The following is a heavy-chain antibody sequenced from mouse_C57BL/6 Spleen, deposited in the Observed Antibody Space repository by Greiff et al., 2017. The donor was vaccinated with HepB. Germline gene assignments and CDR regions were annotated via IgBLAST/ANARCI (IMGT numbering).Heavy chain of an antibody. CDR3: ARRYGSSSLYFDY. D-gene: IGHD1-1*01. J-gene: IGHJ2*01. V-gene: IGHV5-17*01. CDR1: GFTFSDYG. Sequence: DVQLVESGGGLVKPGGSLKLSCAASGFTFSDYGMHWVRQAPEKGLEWVAYISSGSSTIYYADTVKGRFTISRDNAKNTLFLQMTSLRSEDTAMYYCARRYGSSSLYFDYWGQGTTLTVSS. CDR2: ISSGSSTI.